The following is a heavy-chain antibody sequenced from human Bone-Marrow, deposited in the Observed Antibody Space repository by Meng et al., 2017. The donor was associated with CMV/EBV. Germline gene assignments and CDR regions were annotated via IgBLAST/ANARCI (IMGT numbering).Heavy chain of an antibody. J-gene: IGHJ4*02. Sequence: GESLKISCAASGFTFSSYGMHWVRQAPGKGLEWVAVVSYDGSNKFYADSVKGRFTISRDNSKNTLYLQMNSLRVEDTAVYYCARGRRAGYYFDYWGQGTLVTVSS. CDR1: GFTFSSYG. CDR3: ARGRRAGYYFDY. CDR2: VSYDGSNK. D-gene: IGHD6-13*01. V-gene: IGHV3-30*19.